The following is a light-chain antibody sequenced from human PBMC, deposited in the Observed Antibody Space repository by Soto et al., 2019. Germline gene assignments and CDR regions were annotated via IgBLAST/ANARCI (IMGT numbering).Light chain of an antibody. J-gene: IGLJ1*01. CDR3: SSYTSSSTYV. CDR1: ISDVGGYNY. V-gene: IGLV2-14*01. Sequence: QSVLTQPASVSASPGQSNTSSCTGTISDVGGYNYVSWYQQHPGKALHLMIYEVSDRPLGVSIRFSGSKSGNTASLTISGLQAEDEADYYCSSYTSSSTYVFGTGRQVTVL. CDR2: EVS.